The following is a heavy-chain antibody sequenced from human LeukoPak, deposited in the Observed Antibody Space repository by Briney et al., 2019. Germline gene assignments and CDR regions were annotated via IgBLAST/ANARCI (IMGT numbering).Heavy chain of an antibody. CDR2: ISGSGGST. D-gene: IGHD5-18*01. CDR3: ARDMDTVMATFDY. CDR1: GFTFSSYA. J-gene: IGHJ4*02. V-gene: IGHV3-23*01. Sequence: GGSLRLSCAASGFTFSSYAMSWVRQAPGKGLEWVSAISGSGGSTYYADSVKGRFTISRDNAKSTLYLQVNSLRADDTAVYYCARDMDTVMATFDYWGQGTLVTVSS.